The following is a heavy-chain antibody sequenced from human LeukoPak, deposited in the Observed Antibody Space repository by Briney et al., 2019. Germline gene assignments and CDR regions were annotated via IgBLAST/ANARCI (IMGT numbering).Heavy chain of an antibody. Sequence: PGGSLRPSCAASGFTVSNNFMSWVRQAPGKGLQWVSVIYPDGNTYFTDSVKGRFTVSRDNSKNTLYLQMNSLRAEDTAVYYCARRSYSGTICFLDYWGQGTLVTVSS. CDR3: ARRSYSGTICFLDY. CDR2: IYPDGNT. D-gene: IGHD2-15*01. J-gene: IGHJ4*02. CDR1: GFTVSNNF. V-gene: IGHV3-53*01.